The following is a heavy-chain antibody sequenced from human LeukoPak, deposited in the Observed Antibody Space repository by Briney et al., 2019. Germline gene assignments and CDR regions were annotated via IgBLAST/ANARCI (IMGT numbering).Heavy chain of an antibody. CDR1: GYTFTSYD. CDR3: ARGGASAAARRFDP. V-gene: IGHV1-8*01. Sequence: GASVKVSCKTSGYTFTSYDINWVRQAAGQGLEWMGWMNPNSGNTGYAQKFQGRVTITSSTPTSTAFMELGSLTSEDTAVYYCARGGASAAARRFDPWGQGTLVTVSS. J-gene: IGHJ5*02. CDR2: MNPNSGNT. D-gene: IGHD6-13*01.